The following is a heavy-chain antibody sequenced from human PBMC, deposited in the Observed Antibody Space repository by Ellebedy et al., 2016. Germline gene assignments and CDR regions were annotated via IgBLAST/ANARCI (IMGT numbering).Heavy chain of an antibody. D-gene: IGHD3-22*01. CDR1: GYTFTSYG. V-gene: IGHV1-69*04. J-gene: IGHJ4*02. Sequence: SVKVSCXASGYTFTSYGISWVRQAPGQGLEWMGRIIPILGIANYAQKFQGRVTITADKSTSTAYMELSSLRSEDTAVYYCARASWADYYDSSGSGDYWGQGTLVTVSS. CDR3: ARASWADYYDSSGSGDY. CDR2: IIPILGIA.